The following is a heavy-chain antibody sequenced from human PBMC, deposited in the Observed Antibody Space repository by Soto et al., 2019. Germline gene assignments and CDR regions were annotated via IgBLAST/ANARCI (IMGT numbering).Heavy chain of an antibody. Sequence: PGGSLRLSCAASGFTFSSYAMSWVRQAPGKGLEWVSAISGSGGSTYYADSVKGRFTISRDNSKNTLYLQMNSLRAEDTAVYYCASQGFPYDILTGYYGSRFDYWGQGTLVTVSS. V-gene: IGHV3-23*01. CDR3: ASQGFPYDILTGYYGSRFDY. CDR1: GFTFSSYA. CDR2: ISGSGGST. J-gene: IGHJ4*02. D-gene: IGHD3-9*01.